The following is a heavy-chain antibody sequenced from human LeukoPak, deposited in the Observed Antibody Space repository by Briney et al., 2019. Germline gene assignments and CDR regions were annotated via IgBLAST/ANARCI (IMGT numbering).Heavy chain of an antibody. V-gene: IGHV3-53*01. CDR2: IYSGGST. Sequence: PSETLSLTCTVSGVSVSSGSYYWSWIRQPPGKGLEWVSVIYSGGSTYYADSVKGRFTISRDNSKNTLYLQVNSLRAEDTAVYYCASNLGARNAFDIWGQGTMVTVSS. CDR1: GVSVSSGSYY. D-gene: IGHD1-1*01. CDR3: ASNLGARNAFDI. J-gene: IGHJ3*02.